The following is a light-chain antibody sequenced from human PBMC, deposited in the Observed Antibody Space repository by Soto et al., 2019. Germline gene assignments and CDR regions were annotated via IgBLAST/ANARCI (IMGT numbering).Light chain of an antibody. Sequence: EIVLTQSPGTLSLSPGERATLSCRASQSVPNNYLAWYQHKPGQAPSLLIYAASRRAAGTPDRFSGSGSGTDFTLTISRLEPEDFTLYFCQHYVSSPLTFGQGTKVEIK. CDR3: QHYVSSPLT. V-gene: IGKV3-20*01. CDR1: QSVPNNY. J-gene: IGKJ1*01. CDR2: AAS.